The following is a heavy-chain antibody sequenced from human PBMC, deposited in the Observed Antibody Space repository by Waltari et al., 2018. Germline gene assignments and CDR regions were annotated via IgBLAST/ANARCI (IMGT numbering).Heavy chain of an antibody. CDR2: IYTSGST. Sequence: QVQLQESGPGLVKPSETLSLTCTVSGGSISSYYWSWIRQPAGKGLEWIGRIYTSGSTNSTPPLKSRVTMSVDTSKNQFSLKLSSVTAADTAVYYCARDYYDSSGYYGTDAFDIWGQGTMVTVSS. CDR3: ARDYYDSSGYYGTDAFDI. D-gene: IGHD3-22*01. CDR1: GGSISSYY. J-gene: IGHJ3*02. V-gene: IGHV4-4*07.